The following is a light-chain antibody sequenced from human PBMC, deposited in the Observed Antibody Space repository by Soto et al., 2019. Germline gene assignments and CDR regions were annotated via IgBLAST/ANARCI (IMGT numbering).Light chain of an antibody. V-gene: IGLV2-14*01. CDR1: SSDIGTYNY. Sequence: QSALTQPASVSGSPGQSITISCTGTSSDIGTYNYVSWYQQQPGKAPKLRIYEVSNRPSGVSNRFSGSKSGNTASLTISGLQAEDEADYYCSSYTSSSTLVVFGGGTKLTVL. J-gene: IGLJ3*02. CDR3: SSYTSSSTLVV. CDR2: EVS.